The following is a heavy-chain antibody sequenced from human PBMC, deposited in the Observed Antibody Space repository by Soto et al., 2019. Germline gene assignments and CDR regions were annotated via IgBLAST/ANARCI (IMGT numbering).Heavy chain of an antibody. CDR3: ARFLDAFDI. Sequence: QVQLVQSGAEVKKPGASVKASCKASGYIFTSYYMHWVRQAPGQGLEWMGVINPTGGSTTYAQKFQGRVTMTRDTSTSTVYMELSSLRSEDTAVYYCARFLDAFDIWGQGTLVTVSS. V-gene: IGHV1-46*01. J-gene: IGHJ3*02. CDR2: INPTGGST. CDR1: GYIFTSYY.